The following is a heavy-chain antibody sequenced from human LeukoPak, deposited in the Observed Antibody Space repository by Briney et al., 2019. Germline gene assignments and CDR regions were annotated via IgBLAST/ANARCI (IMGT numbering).Heavy chain of an antibody. Sequence: GGSLRLSCAASGFTFDDYAMRWVRQAPGKGLEWVSGISWNSGSIGYADSVKGRFTISRDNAKNSLYLQMNSLRAEDTALYYCAKGAVAVLYYYYGMDVWGQGTTVTVSS. D-gene: IGHD6-19*01. CDR1: GFTFDDYA. CDR2: ISWNSGSI. CDR3: AKGAVAVLYYYYGMDV. J-gene: IGHJ6*02. V-gene: IGHV3-9*01.